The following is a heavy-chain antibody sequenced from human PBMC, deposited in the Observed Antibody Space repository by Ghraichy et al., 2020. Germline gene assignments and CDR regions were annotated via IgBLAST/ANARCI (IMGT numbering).Heavy chain of an antibody. Sequence: SETLSLTCTVSGVSISSYYWSWIRQPPGKGLEWIGYIYYSGSTNYNPSLKSRVTISVDTSKNQFSLKLSSVTAADTAVYYCARVRAYYDILTGYSPYWYFDLWGRGTLVTVSS. CDR1: GVSISSYY. J-gene: IGHJ2*01. CDR2: IYYSGST. V-gene: IGHV4-59*01. CDR3: ARVRAYYDILTGYSPYWYFDL. D-gene: IGHD3-9*01.